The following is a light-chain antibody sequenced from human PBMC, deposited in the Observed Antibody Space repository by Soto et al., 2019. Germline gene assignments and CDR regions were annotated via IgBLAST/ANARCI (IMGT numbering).Light chain of an antibody. V-gene: IGKV3-15*01. CDR1: KSVGSN. J-gene: IGKJ1*01. CDR2: GAS. Sequence: IVRMQSQPTLAVSRGEIDPRCCRAMKSVGSNLAWYQQKPGQAPRLLIYGASTRATGIPARFSGSGSETEFTLTISSLQAEDSAVYFCQQYNNWPTWTFGQGTKVDIK. CDR3: QQYNNWPTWT.